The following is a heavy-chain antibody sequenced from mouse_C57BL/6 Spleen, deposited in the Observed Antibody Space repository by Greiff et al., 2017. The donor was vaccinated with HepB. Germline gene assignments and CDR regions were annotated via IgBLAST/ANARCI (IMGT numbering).Heavy chain of an antibody. CDR2: ISSGGSYT. CDR3: ARHGSGVPFDY. Sequence: EVMLVESGGDLVKPGGSLKLSCAASGFTFSSYGMSWVRQTPDKRLEWVATISSGGSYTYYPDSVKGRFTISRDNAKNTLYLQMSSLKSEDTAMYYCARHGSGVPFDYWGQGTTLTVSS. V-gene: IGHV5-6*02. CDR1: GFTFSSYG. D-gene: IGHD1-1*01. J-gene: IGHJ2*01.